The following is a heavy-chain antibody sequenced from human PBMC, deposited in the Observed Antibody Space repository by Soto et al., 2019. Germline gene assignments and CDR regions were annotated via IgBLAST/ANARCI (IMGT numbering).Heavy chain of an antibody. CDR2: ISSGSAFI. D-gene: IGHD1-26*01. J-gene: IGHJ5*02. CDR3: TSDQGGSYASWFDP. CDR1: TFSMYS. V-gene: IGHV3-21*01. Sequence: EAQVVESGGGLVKPGGSLRLSCNFTFSMYSMNWVRQAPGKGLEWVASISSGSAFIKYADSVKGRFSISRDNAKNSVSLQMNSLRSEDTAMYYCTSDQGGSYASWFDPWGRGTLVTVSS.